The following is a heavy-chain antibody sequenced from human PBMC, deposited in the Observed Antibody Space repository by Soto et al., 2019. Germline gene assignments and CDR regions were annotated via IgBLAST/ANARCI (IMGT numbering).Heavy chain of an antibody. CDR2: IWYDGSNK. Sequence: GGSLRLSCAASGFTFSSYAMHWVRQAPGKGLEWVAVIWYDGSNKYYADSVKGRFTTSRDNAKNSLYLQMNSLRAEDTAVYYCASYYDFWSGYFRAGYYYGMDVWGQGTTVTVSS. J-gene: IGHJ6*02. D-gene: IGHD3-3*01. CDR3: ASYYDFWSGYFRAGYYYGMDV. V-gene: IGHV3-33*08. CDR1: GFTFSSYA.